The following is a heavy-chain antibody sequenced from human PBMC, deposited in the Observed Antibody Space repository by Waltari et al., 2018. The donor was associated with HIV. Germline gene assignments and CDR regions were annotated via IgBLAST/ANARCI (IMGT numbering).Heavy chain of an antibody. CDR1: GFTFSSYG. J-gene: IGHJ4*02. V-gene: IGHV3-33*08. Sequence: QVQLVESGGGVVQPGRSLRLSCAASGFTFSSYGMHWVRQAPGKGLEWVAVIWYDGSNKYYADSVKGRFTISRDNSKNTLYLQMNSLRAEDTAVYYCARDMKGIWGSYRIGGQGTLVTVSS. CDR2: IWYDGSNK. CDR3: ARDMKGIWGSYRI. D-gene: IGHD3-16*02.